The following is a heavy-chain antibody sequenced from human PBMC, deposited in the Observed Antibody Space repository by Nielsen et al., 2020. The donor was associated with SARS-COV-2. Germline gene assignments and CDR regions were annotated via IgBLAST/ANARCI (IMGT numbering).Heavy chain of an antibody. CDR1: GDSIGTYY. D-gene: IGHD6-19*01. Sequence: SDTLSLTCTVSGDSIGTYYWTWIRQPPGKGLDWIGYMYYSRSAKYKSSLKSRVTISLDTSKNQISLRLTSVTAADTAGYFCARGAGASSGPLDYWGQGALVTVSS. J-gene: IGHJ4*02. CDR2: MYYSRSA. V-gene: IGHV4-59*07. CDR3: ARGAGASSGPLDY.